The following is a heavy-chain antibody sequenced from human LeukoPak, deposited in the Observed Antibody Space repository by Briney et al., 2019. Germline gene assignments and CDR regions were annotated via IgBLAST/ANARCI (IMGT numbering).Heavy chain of an antibody. CDR2: IIPIFGTA. CDR3: AAQYYYDSSGYWDSDY. V-gene: IGHV1-69*06. Sequence: ASVKVSCKASGGTFSSYAISWVRQAPGQGLEWMGGIIPIFGTANYAQKFQGRVTITADKSTSTAYMELSSLRSEDTAVYYCAAQYYYDSSGYWDSDYWGQGTLVTVSS. J-gene: IGHJ4*02. D-gene: IGHD3-22*01. CDR1: GGTFSSYA.